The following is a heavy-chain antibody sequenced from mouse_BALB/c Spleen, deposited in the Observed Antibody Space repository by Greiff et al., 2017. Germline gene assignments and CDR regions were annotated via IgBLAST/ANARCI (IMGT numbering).Heavy chain of an antibody. CDR3: ARSGLSLFDY. CDR1: GYAFSSYW. Sequence: QVQLQQSGAELVRPGSSVKISCKASGYAFSSYWMNWVKQRPGQGLEWIGQIYPGDGDTNYNGKFKGKATLTADKSSSTAYMQLSSLTSEDSAVYFCARSGLSLFDYWGQGTTLTVSS. J-gene: IGHJ2*01. CDR2: IYPGDGDT. D-gene: IGHD1-1*01. V-gene: IGHV1-80*01.